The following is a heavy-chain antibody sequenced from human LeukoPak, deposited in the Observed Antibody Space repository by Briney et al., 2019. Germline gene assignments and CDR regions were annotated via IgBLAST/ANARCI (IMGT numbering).Heavy chain of an antibody. D-gene: IGHD1-26*01. Sequence: ASVKVSFKASGYTFTGYYMHWVRQAPGQGLEWMGWINPNSGGTNYAQKLQGRVTMTTDTSTNTAQMELRSLRPDDTAVYYCAREGSGSYYFDNWGQGTLVTVSS. CDR2: INPNSGGT. V-gene: IGHV1-2*02. CDR3: AREGSGSYYFDN. J-gene: IGHJ4*02. CDR1: GYTFTGYY.